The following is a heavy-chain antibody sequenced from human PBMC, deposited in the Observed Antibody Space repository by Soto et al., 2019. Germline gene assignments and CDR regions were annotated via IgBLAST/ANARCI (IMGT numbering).Heavy chain of an antibody. D-gene: IGHD2-8*01. Sequence: ASVKVSCKASGYRFTGHYIHWVRQAPGQGLEWMGWFNPHSGATNYAASFQGRVTMTRDTSISTAYMELSRLRSDDTAVYYCARGLGYGSNGVCYDAFDVWGQGTMVTVSS. V-gene: IGHV1-2*02. CDR3: ARGLGYGSNGVCYDAFDV. CDR1: GYRFTGHY. J-gene: IGHJ3*01. CDR2: FNPHSGAT.